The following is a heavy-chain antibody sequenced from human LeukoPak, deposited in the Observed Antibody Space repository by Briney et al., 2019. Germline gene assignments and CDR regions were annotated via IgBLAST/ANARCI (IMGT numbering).Heavy chain of an antibody. V-gene: IGHV3-23*01. CDR1: GFTFSSYA. J-gene: IGHJ5*02. Sequence: PGGSLRLSCAASGFTFSSYAMSWVRQAPGKGLEWVSAISGSGGSTYYADSVKGRFTISRDNSKNTLYLQMNSLRAEDTAVYYCVKRRGACSGGSCDAFDPWGQGTLVTVSS. CDR3: VKRRGACSGGSCDAFDP. D-gene: IGHD2-15*01. CDR2: ISGSGGST.